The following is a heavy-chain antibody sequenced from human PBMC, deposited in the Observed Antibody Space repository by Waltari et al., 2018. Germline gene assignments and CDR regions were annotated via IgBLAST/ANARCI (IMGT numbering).Heavy chain of an antibody. CDR2: IYPGDSDT. CDR1: GYSFTSYW. J-gene: IGHJ4*02. Sequence: EVQLVQSGAEVKKPGESLKISCKGSGYSFTSYWIGWVGPQPGKGLEWMGIIYPGDSDTRYSPSFQGQVTISADKSISTAYLQWSSLKASDTAMYYCATRQRYGGHGLDFDYWGQGTLVTVSS. CDR3: ATRQRYGGHGLDFDY. D-gene: IGHD5-18*01. V-gene: IGHV5-51*03.